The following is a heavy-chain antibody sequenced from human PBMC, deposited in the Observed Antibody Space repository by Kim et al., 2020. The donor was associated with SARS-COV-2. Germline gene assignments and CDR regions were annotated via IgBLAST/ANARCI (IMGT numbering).Heavy chain of an antibody. J-gene: IGHJ2*01. CDR3: ARDGIVATIALGWYFDL. CDR1: GYTFTSYY. Sequence: ASVKVSCKASGYTFTSYYMHWVRQAPGQGLEWMGIINPSGGSTSYAQKFQGRVTMTRDTSTSTVYMELSSLRSEDTAVYYCARDGIVATIALGWYFDLWGRGTLVTVSS. D-gene: IGHD5-12*01. CDR2: INPSGGST. V-gene: IGHV1-46*01.